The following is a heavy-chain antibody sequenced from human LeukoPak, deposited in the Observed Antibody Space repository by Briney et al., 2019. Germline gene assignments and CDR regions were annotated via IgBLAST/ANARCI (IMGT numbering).Heavy chain of an antibody. CDR2: INAGNGNT. V-gene: IGHV1-3*01. D-gene: IGHD3-22*01. CDR1: GYTFTSYV. J-gene: IGHJ4*02. Sequence: GASVKVSCKASGYTFTSYVMHWVRQAPGQRLEWMGWINAGNGNTKYSQKFQGRVTITRDTSASTAYMELSSLRSEDTAVYYCAREGRSSGYYPDYWGQGTLVTVSS. CDR3: AREGRSSGYYPDY.